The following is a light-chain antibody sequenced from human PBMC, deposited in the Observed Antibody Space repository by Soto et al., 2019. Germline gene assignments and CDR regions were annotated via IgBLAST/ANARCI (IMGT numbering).Light chain of an antibody. CDR1: QGISSF. V-gene: IGKV1-8*01. CDR2: AAS. Sequence: AIRMTQSPSSFSGSTGDRVTITCRASQGISSFLAWYQQKPGKAPKLLIYAASTLQSGVPSRFSGSGSGTDFTLTISCLQSEDFATYYCQQYYSYPPFTFGPGTKVDIK. CDR3: QQYYSYPPFT. J-gene: IGKJ3*01.